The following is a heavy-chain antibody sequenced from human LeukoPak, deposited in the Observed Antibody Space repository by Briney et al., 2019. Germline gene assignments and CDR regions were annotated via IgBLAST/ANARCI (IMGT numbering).Heavy chain of an antibody. D-gene: IGHD6-13*01. V-gene: IGHV3-30*02. CDR2: IRYDGSNK. Sequence: PGGSLRLSCAASGFTFSSYGMHWVRQAPGKGLEWVAFIRYDGSNKYYADSVKGRFTISRDNSKNTLYLQMNSLRAEDTAVYYCAKDSDVAAPTYYYYYYMDVWGKGTTVTVSS. CDR3: AKDSDVAAPTYYYYYYMDV. J-gene: IGHJ6*03. CDR1: GFTFSSYG.